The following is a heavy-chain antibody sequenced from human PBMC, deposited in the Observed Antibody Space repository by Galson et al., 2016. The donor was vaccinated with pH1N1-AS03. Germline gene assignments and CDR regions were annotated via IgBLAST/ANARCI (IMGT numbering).Heavy chain of an antibody. V-gene: IGHV4-39*01. Sequence: ETLSLTCTVSGGSISTSSYYWGWIRPPPGKGLEWIGSIYYSGSTYYNPSLKSRVTISVDTSKNQFSLKPSSVTAAYTAVYYFARHLYGDYVGWFDPWGQGTLVTVSS. CDR3: ARHLYGDYVGWFDP. D-gene: IGHD4-17*01. CDR2: IYYSGST. CDR1: GGSISTSSYY. J-gene: IGHJ5*02.